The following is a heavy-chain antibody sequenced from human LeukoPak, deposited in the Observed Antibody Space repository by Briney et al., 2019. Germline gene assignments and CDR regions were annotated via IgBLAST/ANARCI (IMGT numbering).Heavy chain of an antibody. V-gene: IGHV4-39*01. CDR3: GRLFDS. CDR1: GGAIISDNFY. CDR2: INYSGTT. Sequence: SETLSLTCTVSGGAIISDNFYWGWVRQPPGKGLEWVGSINYSGTTYYNPSLRSRLSISVDTSWTQFFLRLNSVTAADTAVYYCGRLFDSWGQGILVTVSS. J-gene: IGHJ4*02.